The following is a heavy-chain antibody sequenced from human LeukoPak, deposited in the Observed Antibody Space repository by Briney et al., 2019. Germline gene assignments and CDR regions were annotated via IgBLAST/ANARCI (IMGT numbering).Heavy chain of an antibody. CDR3: ARHRGPHGDYEY. Sequence: GESLQISCKGSGSIFTSYWIGWVRQLPGKGLEWMGIMYPGDSDTRYSPSFQGQVTISADKSISTAYLQWSSLKASDTAMYYCARHRGPHGDYEYWGQGTLVTVSS. CDR2: MYPGDSDT. CDR1: GSIFTSYW. V-gene: IGHV5-51*01. J-gene: IGHJ4*02. D-gene: IGHD4-17*01.